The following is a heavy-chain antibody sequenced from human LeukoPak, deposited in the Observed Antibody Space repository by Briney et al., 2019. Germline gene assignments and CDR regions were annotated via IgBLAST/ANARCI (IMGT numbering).Heavy chain of an antibody. CDR1: GYTLTELS. J-gene: IGHJ4*02. V-gene: IGHV1-24*01. Sequence: ASVKVSCKVSGYTLTELSMHWVRQAPGKGLEWMGGFDPEDGETIYAQKFQGRVTMTEDTSTDTAYMDLSSLRSDDTAVYYCARGGGTEWLLVPFEYWGQGTLVTVSS. CDR3: ARGGGTEWLLVPFEY. D-gene: IGHD3-22*01. CDR2: FDPEDGET.